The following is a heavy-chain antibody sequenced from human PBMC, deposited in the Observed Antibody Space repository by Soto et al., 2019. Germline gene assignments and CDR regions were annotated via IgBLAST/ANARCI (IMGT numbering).Heavy chain of an antibody. Sequence: QVQLVQSGAEVKKPGSSVKVSCKASGGTFSSYTISWVRQAPGQGLEWMGRIIPILGIANYAQKFQGRVTITADKSTRTAYMELSSLRPEDTAVYYCAREDTFGGVIPGYWGQGTLVTVSS. CDR3: AREDTFGGVIPGY. J-gene: IGHJ4*02. CDR2: IIPILGIA. D-gene: IGHD3-16*02. CDR1: GGTFSSYT. V-gene: IGHV1-69*08.